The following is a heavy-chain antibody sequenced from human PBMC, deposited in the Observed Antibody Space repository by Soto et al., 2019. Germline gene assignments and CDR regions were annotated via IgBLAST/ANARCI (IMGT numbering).Heavy chain of an antibody. CDR2: IGTQHDA. CDR3: ASQASYRHGGGGWFDP. V-gene: IGHV3-13*01. J-gene: IGHJ5*02. D-gene: IGHD3-16*01. Sequence: ESGGGLVQPGGSLRLSCAASGFTFSTYDMHWVRQAPGKGLEWVSAIGTQHDAYYPDSVKGRFTTSRENAKNSLYLQMNRLGAGDTAVYYCASQASYRHGGGGWFDPWGQGTLVTVSS. CDR1: GFTFSTYD.